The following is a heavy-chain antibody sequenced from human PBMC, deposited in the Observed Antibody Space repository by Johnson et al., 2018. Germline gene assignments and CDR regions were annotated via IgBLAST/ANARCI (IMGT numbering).Heavy chain of an antibody. V-gene: IGHV1-8*01. D-gene: IGHD2/OR15-2a*01. Sequence: QVQLVESGAEVKKXGASVKVSCKASGYTFTSYDINWVRQATGPGLEWMGWMNRISGTTGNAQKVQGRVTMTRHTSISTAYMALSSLRSEGTAVSSWSRGNTGDAFDIWGQGTRVTVSS. J-gene: IGHJ3*02. CDR3: SRGNTGDAFDI. CDR1: GYTFTSYD. CDR2: MNRISGTT.